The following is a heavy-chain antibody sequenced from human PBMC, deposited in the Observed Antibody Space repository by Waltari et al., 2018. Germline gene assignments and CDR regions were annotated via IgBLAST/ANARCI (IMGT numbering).Heavy chain of an antibody. V-gene: IGHV1-69*05. CDR1: GGTFSSYA. Sequence: QVQLVQSGAEVKKPGSSVKVSCKASGGTFSSYAISWVRQAPGQGLEWMGEIIPIFGTANYAQKFQGRVTITTDESTSTAYMELSSLRSEDTAVYYCARERNCSGGSCYNNWFDPWGQGTLVTVSS. CDR2: IIPIFGTA. J-gene: IGHJ5*02. D-gene: IGHD2-15*01. CDR3: ARERNCSGGSCYNNWFDP.